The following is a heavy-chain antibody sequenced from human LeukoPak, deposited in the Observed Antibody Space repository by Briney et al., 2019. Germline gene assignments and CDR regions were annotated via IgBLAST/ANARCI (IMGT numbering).Heavy chain of an antibody. CDR1: GFTFNNFW. J-gene: IGHJ4*02. V-gene: IGHV3-7*01. CDR2: IKHDGSEK. Sequence: GGSLRLSCADSGFTFNNFWMSWVRQAPGKGLEWVANIKHDGSEKYYVDSVKGRFTISRDNAKNSLYLQMSSLRPEDTAVYYCARGFPYYFDYWGQGTLVTVSS. CDR3: ARGFPYYFDY.